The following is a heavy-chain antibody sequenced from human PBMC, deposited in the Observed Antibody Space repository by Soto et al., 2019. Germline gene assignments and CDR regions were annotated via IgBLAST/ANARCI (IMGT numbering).Heavy chain of an antibody. CDR3: ARDPLSKYVYSSSPEGGWFDP. CDR1: GYTFTGYY. D-gene: IGHD6-6*01. V-gene: IGHV1-2*04. Sequence: GASVKVSCKASGYTFTGYYMHWVRQAPGQGLEWMGWINPNSGGTNYAQKFQGWVTMTRDTSISTAYMELSRLRSDDTAVYYCARDPLSKYVYSSSPEGGWFDPWGQGTLVTVSS. CDR2: INPNSGGT. J-gene: IGHJ5*02.